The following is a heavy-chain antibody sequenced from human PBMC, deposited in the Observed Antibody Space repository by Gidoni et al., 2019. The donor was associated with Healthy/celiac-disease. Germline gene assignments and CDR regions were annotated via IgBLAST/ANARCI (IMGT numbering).Heavy chain of an antibody. J-gene: IGHJ6*02. V-gene: IGHV4-34*01. D-gene: IGHD3-3*01. CDR3: ARDSGVGRYYYGMDV. CDR1: GGSFSGYY. CDR2: INHRGST. Sequence: QVLLQQWGAGRLKPSETLSLTCAVYGGSFSGYYWSWIRQPPGKGLEWIGDINHRGSTKYNPSLKSRVTISVDTPKNHFSLKLSSVIAADTAVYYCARDSGVGRYYYGMDVWGQGTTVTVSS.